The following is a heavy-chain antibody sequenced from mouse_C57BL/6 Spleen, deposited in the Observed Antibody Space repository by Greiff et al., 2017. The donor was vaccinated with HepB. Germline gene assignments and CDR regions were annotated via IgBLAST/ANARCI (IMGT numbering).Heavy chain of an antibody. J-gene: IGHJ3*01. CDR3: ARYHGYDGYFWFAY. Sequence: VQLQQSGPELVKPGASVKISCKASGYSFTDYNMNWVKQSNGKSLEWIGVINPNYGTTSYNQKFKGKATLAVDQSSSTAYMQLNSLTSEDSAVYYCARYHGYDGYFWFAYWGQGTLVTVSA. CDR1: GYSFTDYN. D-gene: IGHD2-3*01. CDR2: INPNYGTT. V-gene: IGHV1-39*01.